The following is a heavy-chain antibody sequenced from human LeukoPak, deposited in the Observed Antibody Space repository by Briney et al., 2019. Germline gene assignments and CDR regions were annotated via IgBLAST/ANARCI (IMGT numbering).Heavy chain of an antibody. Sequence: EASVKVSCKASGGTFSSYAISWVRQAPGQGLEWMGRIIPILGIANYAQKFQGRVTITADKSTSTAYMELSSLRSEDTAVYYCARDTVATTGGPFDDYWGQGTLVTVSS. CDR3: ARDTVATTGGPFDDY. D-gene: IGHD5-12*01. V-gene: IGHV1-69*04. CDR2: IIPILGIA. J-gene: IGHJ4*02. CDR1: GGTFSSYA.